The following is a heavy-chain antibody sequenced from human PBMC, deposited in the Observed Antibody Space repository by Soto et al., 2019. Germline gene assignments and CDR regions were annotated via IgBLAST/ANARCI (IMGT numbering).Heavy chain of an antibody. J-gene: IGHJ4*02. V-gene: IGHV4-30-4*01. CDR1: DGSINSGDYY. CDR3: ARAPYHYDSSGYYHFDY. Sequence: PSETPSLTSTVSDGSINSGDYYWSWIRQPPGKGLEWIGYINYSGSTYYNPSLKRRVTISVDTSRNQFSLKLSSVTAADTAVYYCARAPYHYDSSGYYHFDYWGQGTLVTVSS. D-gene: IGHD3-22*01. CDR2: INYSGST.